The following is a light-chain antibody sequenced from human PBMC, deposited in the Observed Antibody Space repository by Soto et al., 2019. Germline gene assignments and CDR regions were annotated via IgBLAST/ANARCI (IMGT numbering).Light chain of an antibody. CDR1: QDISNY. V-gene: IGKV1-33*01. CDR3: QQYDNLPHT. J-gene: IGKJ4*01. CDR2: DAS. Sequence: DLPMTQSPSSLSASVGDRVTITCQASQDISNYLNWYQQKPGKAPKLLIYDASNSETGVPSRFSGSGSGSDFTFTISNLQPEDIATYYCQQYDNLPHTFGRGTKVEIK.